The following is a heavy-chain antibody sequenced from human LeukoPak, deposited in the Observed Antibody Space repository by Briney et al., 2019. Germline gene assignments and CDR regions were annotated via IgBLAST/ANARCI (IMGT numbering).Heavy chain of an antibody. D-gene: IGHD2-2*01. CDR2: IDWNGGST. V-gene: IGHV3-20*04. CDR1: GFTFDDYG. J-gene: IGHJ4*02. Sequence: GGSLRLSCAASGFTFDDYGMSWVRQAPGKGLEWVSGIDWNGGSTGYADSVKGRFTISRDNAKNSLYLQMNSLRAEDTALYYCARDHPIGYCSSTSCSSLDYWGRGTLVTVSS. CDR3: ARDHPIGYCSSTSCSSLDY.